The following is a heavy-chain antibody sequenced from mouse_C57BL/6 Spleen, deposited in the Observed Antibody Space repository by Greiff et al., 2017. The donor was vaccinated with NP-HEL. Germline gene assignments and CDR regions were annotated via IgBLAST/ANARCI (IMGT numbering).Heavy chain of an antibody. J-gene: IGHJ2*01. CDR3: ARSGRLRRGIDY. D-gene: IGHD2-4*01. CDR2: IDPSDSYT. V-gene: IGHV1-50*01. Sequence: QVQLQQSGAELVKPGASVKLSCKASGYTFTSYWMQWVKQRPGQGLEWIGEIDPSDSYTNYNQKFKGKATLTVDTSSSTAYMQLSSLTSEDSAVYYCARSGRLRRGIDYWGQGTTLTVSS. CDR1: GYTFTSYW.